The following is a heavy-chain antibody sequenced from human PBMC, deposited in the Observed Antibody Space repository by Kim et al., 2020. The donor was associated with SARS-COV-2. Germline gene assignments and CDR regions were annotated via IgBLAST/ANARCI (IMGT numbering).Heavy chain of an antibody. V-gene: IGHV3-9*01. D-gene: IGHD6-19*01. Sequence: ADSVKGRFTISRDNAKNSLYLQMNSLRAEDTALYYCAKGSEGAVAGTFDYWGQGTLVTVSS. J-gene: IGHJ4*02. CDR3: AKGSEGAVAGTFDY.